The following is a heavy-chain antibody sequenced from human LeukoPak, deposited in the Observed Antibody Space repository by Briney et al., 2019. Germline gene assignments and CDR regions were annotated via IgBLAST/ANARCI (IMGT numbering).Heavy chain of an antibody. J-gene: IGHJ3*02. CDR1: GFTFSSYA. Sequence: GGSLRLSCAASGFTFSSYAMHWVRQAPGKGLEWVAVISYDGSSKYYADSVKDRFTISRDNSKNTLYLQMNSLRAEDTAVYYCARGLYDSSGYYYLDDAFDIWGQGTMVTVSS. CDR2: ISYDGSSK. D-gene: IGHD3-22*01. V-gene: IGHV3-30-3*01. CDR3: ARGLYDSSGYYYLDDAFDI.